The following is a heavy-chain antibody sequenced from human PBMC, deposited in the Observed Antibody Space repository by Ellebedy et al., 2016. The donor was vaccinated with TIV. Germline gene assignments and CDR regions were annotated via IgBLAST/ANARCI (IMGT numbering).Heavy chain of an antibody. CDR3: ARLSYYYDSSGYYYYFDY. D-gene: IGHD3-22*01. Sequence: ASVKVSCKASGYTFTSYGISWVRQAPGQGLEWMGWISAYNGNTNYAQKLQGRVTMTTDTSTSTAYMELRSLRSDDTAVYYCARLSYYYDSSGYYYYFDYWGQGTLVTVSS. V-gene: IGHV1-18*01. J-gene: IGHJ4*02. CDR1: GYTFTSYG. CDR2: ISAYNGNT.